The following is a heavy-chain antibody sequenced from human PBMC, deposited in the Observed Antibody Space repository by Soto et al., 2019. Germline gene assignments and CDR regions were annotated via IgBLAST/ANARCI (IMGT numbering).Heavy chain of an antibody. CDR3: ARMATSGTLNWFDP. J-gene: IGHJ5*02. V-gene: IGHV1-8*01. CDR1: GYTFGNND. Sequence: ASVKVSCKASGYTFGNNDTSWVRQATGQGLEWMGWMNPNSGNTGYAQKFQGRVSMTRNTSITTAYLELSSLRSDDTAIYYRARMATSGTLNWFDPWGQGTLVTVSS. CDR2: MNPNSGNT.